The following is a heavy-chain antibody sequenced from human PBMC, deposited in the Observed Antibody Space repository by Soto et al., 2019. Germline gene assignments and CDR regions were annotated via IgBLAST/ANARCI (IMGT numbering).Heavy chain of an antibody. CDR2: ISGSGGST. J-gene: IGHJ4*02. Sequence: LRLCCAASGFTFSSYAMSWVRQAPGKGLEWVSAISGSGGSTYYADSVKGRFTISRDNSKNTLYLQMNSLRAEDTAVYYCAKPPRCSSTSCYSRTFDYWGQGTLVTVSS. V-gene: IGHV3-23*01. D-gene: IGHD2-2*01. CDR3: AKPPRCSSTSCYSRTFDY. CDR1: GFTFSSYA.